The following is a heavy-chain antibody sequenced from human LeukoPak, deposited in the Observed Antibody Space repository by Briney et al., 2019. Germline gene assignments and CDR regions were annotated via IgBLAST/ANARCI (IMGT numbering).Heavy chain of an antibody. CDR2: IYPGDSDT. Sequence: GESLKISCKGPGYSFTTYWIGWVRQMPGEGLEWMGTIYPGDSDTRYSPSFQGQVTMSADKSISTAYLQWNSLKASDTAMYYCARTTLGAVAFDYWGQGTLVTVSS. V-gene: IGHV5-51*01. J-gene: IGHJ4*02. CDR1: GYSFTTYW. D-gene: IGHD3-16*01. CDR3: ARTTLGAVAFDY.